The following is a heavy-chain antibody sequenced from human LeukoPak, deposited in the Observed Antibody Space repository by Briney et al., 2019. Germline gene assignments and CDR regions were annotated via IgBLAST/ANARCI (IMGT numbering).Heavy chain of an antibody. J-gene: IGHJ4*02. V-gene: IGHV1-24*01. D-gene: IGHD2-2*02. CDR2: FDPEDGET. Sequence: ASVTVSCTVSGYTLTELSMHWVRQAPGKGLEWMGGFDPEDGETIYAQKFQGRVTMTEDTSTDTAYMELSSLRSEDTAVYYCATELSGYCSSTSCYNYWGQGTLVTVSS. CDR1: GYTLTELS. CDR3: ATELSGYCSSTSCYNY.